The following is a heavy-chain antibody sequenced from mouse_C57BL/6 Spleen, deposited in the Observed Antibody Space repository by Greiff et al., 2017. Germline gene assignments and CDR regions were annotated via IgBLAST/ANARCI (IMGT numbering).Heavy chain of an antibody. J-gene: IGHJ2*01. D-gene: IGHD2-4*01. V-gene: IGHV5-4*03. Sequence: DVMLVESGGGLVKPGGSLKLSCAASGFTFSSYAMSWVRQTPEKRLEWVATISAGGSYTYYPDNVKGRFTISRDNAKNNLYLQLSHLKSEDTAMYYCARVEEGYDYDPYYFDYWGQGTTLTVSS. CDR1: GFTFSSYA. CDR3: ARVEEGYDYDPYYFDY. CDR2: ISAGGSYT.